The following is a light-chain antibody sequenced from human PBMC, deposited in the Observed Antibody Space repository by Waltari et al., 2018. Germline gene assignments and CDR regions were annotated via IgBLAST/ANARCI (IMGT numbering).Light chain of an antibody. V-gene: IGKV1-39*01. CDR3: QQSYSTPLYS. J-gene: IGKJ2*01. Sequence: DIQMTQSPSSLSASVGDRVTITCRASQSISSYLNWYQQKPGKAPNLLIYAASTLQSGVSSRFTGSGSGTYFTLSITSLQPEDVATYYCQQSYSTPLYSFGQGTKLEIK. CDR1: QSISSY. CDR2: AAS.